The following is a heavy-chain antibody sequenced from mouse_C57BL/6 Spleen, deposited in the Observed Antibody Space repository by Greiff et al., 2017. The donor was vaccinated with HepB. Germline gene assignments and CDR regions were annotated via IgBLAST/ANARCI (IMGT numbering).Heavy chain of an antibody. CDR3: ARRDYGSSFYAMDY. CDR1: GYTFTSYW. CDR2: IHPNSGST. D-gene: IGHD1-1*01. V-gene: IGHV1-64*01. J-gene: IGHJ4*01. Sequence: VQLQQPGAELVKPGASVKLSCKASGYTFTSYWMHWVKQRPGQGLEWIGMIHPNSGSTNYNENFKSKATLTVDKSSSTAYMQLSSLTSEDSAVYYCARRDYGSSFYAMDYWGQGTSVTVSS.